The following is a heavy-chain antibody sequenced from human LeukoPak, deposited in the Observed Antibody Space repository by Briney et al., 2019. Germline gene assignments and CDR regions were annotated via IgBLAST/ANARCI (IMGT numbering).Heavy chain of an antibody. Sequence: GGSLRLSCAASGFTFSSYSMNWVRQAPGKGLEWVSAITGSGTNTFYADSVKGRFTVSRDNAKNTLYLQINSLTAEDTAVYYCAKLVGDPGYWGQGTLVTVSS. V-gene: IGHV3-23*01. CDR3: AKLVGDPGY. J-gene: IGHJ4*02. CDR1: GFTFSSYS. CDR2: ITGSGTNT. D-gene: IGHD1-26*01.